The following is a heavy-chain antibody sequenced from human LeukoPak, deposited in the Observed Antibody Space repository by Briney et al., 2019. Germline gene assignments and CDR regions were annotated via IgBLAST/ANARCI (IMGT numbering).Heavy chain of an antibody. CDR3: AKGLRSDY. CDR1: GYIFNNYD. CDR2: INPNSGKR. Sequence: ASVRVSCKASGYIFNNYDINWVRRAPGQGLEWMGWINPNSGKRVYAQKFQGRVTMTTNSPINTAYMELTSLTSDDTAVCYCAKGLRSDYWGQGTLVTVSS. D-gene: IGHD3-16*02. J-gene: IGHJ4*02. V-gene: IGHV1-8*01.